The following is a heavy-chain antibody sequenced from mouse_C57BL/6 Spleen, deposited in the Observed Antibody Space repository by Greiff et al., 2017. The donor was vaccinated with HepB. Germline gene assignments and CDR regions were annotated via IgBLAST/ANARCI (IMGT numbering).Heavy chain of an antibody. Sequence: QVQLQQPGAELVRPGSSVKLSCKASGYTFTSYWMDWVKQRPGQGLEWIGNIYPSDSETHYNQKFKDKATLTVDKSSSTAYMQLSSLTSEDSAVYYCARAPFTRIAYWGQGTLVTVSA. V-gene: IGHV1-61*01. J-gene: IGHJ3*01. CDR2: IYPSDSET. CDR1: GYTFTSYW. CDR3: ARAPFTRIAY.